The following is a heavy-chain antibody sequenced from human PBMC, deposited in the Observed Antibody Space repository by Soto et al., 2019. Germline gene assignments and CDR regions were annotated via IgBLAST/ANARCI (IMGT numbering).Heavy chain of an antibody. CDR3: ARGGGYHGVYFDY. CDR1: GYTLTSYA. J-gene: IGHJ4*02. V-gene: IGHV1-3*01. D-gene: IGHD3-16*02. CDR2: FNAGNGNT. Sequence: QVQLVQSGAEVKKPGASVKVSCKASGYTLTSYAMHGVRQAPGQRLEWMGWFNAGNGNTKYSQKVKGRVTITRDTSASTAYMELSSLRSEDTAVYYWARGGGYHGVYFDYWGQGTLVTVSS.